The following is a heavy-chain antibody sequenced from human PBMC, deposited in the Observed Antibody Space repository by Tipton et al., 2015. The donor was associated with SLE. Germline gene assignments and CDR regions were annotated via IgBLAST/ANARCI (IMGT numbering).Heavy chain of an antibody. V-gene: IGHV4-4*07. CDR2: FYTSGYT. J-gene: IGHJ5*02. CDR1: GGSISSYS. D-gene: IGHD3-3*01. CDR3: ARVNDFWSGYDWFNWFDP. Sequence: TLSLTCNVPGGSISSYSWSWIRQPAGKGLEWIGRFYTSGYTNYNPSLKSRVNMSLDTSKNQFSLKLSSVTAADTAIYYCARVNDFWSGYDWFNWFDPWGQGTLVTVSS.